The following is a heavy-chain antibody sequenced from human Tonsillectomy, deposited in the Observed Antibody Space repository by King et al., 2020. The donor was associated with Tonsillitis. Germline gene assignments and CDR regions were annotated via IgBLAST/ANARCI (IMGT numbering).Heavy chain of an antibody. Sequence: ITLKESGPTLVKPAQTLTLTCTFSGFSLTTSGVGVGWIRQPPGKAREWLALIYWSDDKHYSPSLTSRLTITKDTSKNQVVLTMTNMDPVETATYYCAHFYGGDSWFAYWGQGTVVTVSS. J-gene: IGHJ4*02. D-gene: IGHD4-23*01. CDR1: GFSLTTSGVG. CDR2: IYWSDDK. CDR3: AHFYGGDSWFAY. V-gene: IGHV2-5*01.